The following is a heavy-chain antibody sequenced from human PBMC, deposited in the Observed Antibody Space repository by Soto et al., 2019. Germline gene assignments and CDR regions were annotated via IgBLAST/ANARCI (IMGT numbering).Heavy chain of an antibody. CDR1: GYTFTSYA. D-gene: IGHD3-22*01. Sequence: QVQLVQSGAEEKKPGASVKVSCKASGYTFTSYAMHWVRQAPRQRLEWMGWINAGNGDTKYSQKFQGRVTITRDTSASTAYMELSSLRSEDTAVYYCARGSGYYYWAFDYWGQGTLVTVSS. V-gene: IGHV1-3*05. CDR3: ARGSGYYYWAFDY. J-gene: IGHJ4*02. CDR2: INAGNGDT.